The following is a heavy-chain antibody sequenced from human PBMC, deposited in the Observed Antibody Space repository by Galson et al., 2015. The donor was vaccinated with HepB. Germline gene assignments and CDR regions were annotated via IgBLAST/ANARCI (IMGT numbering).Heavy chain of an antibody. Sequence: SVKVSCKASGYTSTNYGISWVRQAPGQGLEWMGWISANNTNTNYAQKIQDRVTMTTDTSTSTGYMELRGLTSDDTAVYYCATIGYSYGLYYFDHWGQGTLVTVSS. D-gene: IGHD5-18*01. J-gene: IGHJ4*02. CDR2: ISANNTNT. CDR1: GYTSTNYG. CDR3: ATIGYSYGLYYFDH. V-gene: IGHV1-18*01.